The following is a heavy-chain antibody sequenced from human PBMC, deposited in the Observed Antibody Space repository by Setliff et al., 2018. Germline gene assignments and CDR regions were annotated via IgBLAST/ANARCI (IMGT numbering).Heavy chain of an antibody. CDR1: GFTFRGFA. CDR3: ARDVFPYHYEGAFDI. J-gene: IGHJ3*02. Sequence: GGSLRLSCAASGFTFRGFAMHWVRQAPGKGLEWVAFIRHDESDIYYTNSVKGRFTVSRDNSKNTLYLQMNILRPEDTAVYYCARDVFPYHYEGAFDIWGQGTMVTVSS. V-gene: IGHV3-30*02. D-gene: IGHD3-22*01. CDR2: IRHDESDI.